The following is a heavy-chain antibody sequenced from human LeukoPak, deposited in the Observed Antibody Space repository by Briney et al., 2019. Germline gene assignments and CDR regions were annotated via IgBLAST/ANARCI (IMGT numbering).Heavy chain of an antibody. CDR3: ARHFGSSGYYGPDDAFDI. CDR1: GGSISSGGYY. D-gene: IGHD3-22*01. J-gene: IGHJ3*02. V-gene: IGHV4-31*03. Sequence: SETLSLTCTVSGGSISSGGYYWSWIRQHPGKGLEWIGYIYYSGSTYYNPSLKSRVTISVDTSKNQFSLKLSSVTAADTAVYYCARHFGSSGYYGPDDAFDIWGQGTMVTVSS. CDR2: IYYSGST.